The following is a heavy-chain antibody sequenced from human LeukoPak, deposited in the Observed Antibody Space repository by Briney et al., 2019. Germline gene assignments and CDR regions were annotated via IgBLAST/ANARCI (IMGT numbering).Heavy chain of an antibody. CDR1: GYTFTGYY. J-gene: IGHJ4*02. Sequence: ASVKVSCKASGYTFTGYYMHWVRQAPGQGLEWMGWINPNSGGTNYAQKFQGRVTMTRDTSISTAYMELSRLRSDDTAVYYCARDSGLAYYYGSGSPLDYWGQGTLVTVSS. D-gene: IGHD3-10*01. V-gene: IGHV1-2*02. CDR2: INPNSGGT. CDR3: ARDSGLAYYYGSGSPLDY.